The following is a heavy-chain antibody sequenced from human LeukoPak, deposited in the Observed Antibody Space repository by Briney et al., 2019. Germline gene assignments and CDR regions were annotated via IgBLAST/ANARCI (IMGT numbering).Heavy chain of an antibody. Sequence: SETLSLTCSVSGDSISTSSYYWGWLRQPPGKGLEWIGTIYYSGSTYYNPSLTSRVTISVDTSKNQFSLKLSSVTAADTAVYYCARHKDYYYSYMDVWGKGTTVTISS. CDR2: IYYSGST. J-gene: IGHJ6*03. CDR1: GDSISTSSYY. V-gene: IGHV4-39*01. CDR3: ARHKDYYYSYMDV.